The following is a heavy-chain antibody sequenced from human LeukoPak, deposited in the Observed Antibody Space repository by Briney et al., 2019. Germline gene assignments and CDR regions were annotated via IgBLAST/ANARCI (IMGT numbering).Heavy chain of an antibody. CDR2: IS. CDR1: GFTFSDSY. CDR3: ARNQGLGY. Sequence: GGSLRLSCAASGFTFSDSYMTWIRQAPGKGLEWVSYISNADSVKGRFTTSRDNAKSSLYLQMNSLRAEDTAVYYCARNQGLGYWGQGTLVTVSS. V-gene: IGHV3-11*04. J-gene: IGHJ4*02. D-gene: IGHD1-14*01.